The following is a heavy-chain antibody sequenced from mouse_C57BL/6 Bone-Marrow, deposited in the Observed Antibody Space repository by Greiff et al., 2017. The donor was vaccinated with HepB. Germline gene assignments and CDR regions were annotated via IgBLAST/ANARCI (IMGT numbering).Heavy chain of an antibody. Sequence: LVESGPELVKPGASVKISCKASGYSFTDYNMNWVKQSNGKSLEWIGVINPNYGTTSYNQKFKGKATLTVDQSSSTAYMQLNSLTSEDSAVYYCARYPYYGSSFHWYFDVWGTGTTVTVSS. V-gene: IGHV1-39*01. J-gene: IGHJ1*03. D-gene: IGHD1-1*01. CDR2: INPNYGTT. CDR3: ARYPYYGSSFHWYFDV. CDR1: GYSFTDYN.